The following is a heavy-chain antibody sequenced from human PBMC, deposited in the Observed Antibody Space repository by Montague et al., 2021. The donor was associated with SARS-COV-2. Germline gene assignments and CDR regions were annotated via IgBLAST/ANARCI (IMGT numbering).Heavy chain of an antibody. J-gene: IGHJ4*02. V-gene: IGHV3-30*18. CDR2: ISYDGSNT. CDR1: GFTFSSYA. Sequence: SLRLSCAASGFTFSSYAMHWARQAPGKGLEWVSVISYDGSNTYYADSVKGRFTISRDNSKNTLYLQMNSLRAEDTAVYYCANVLDSYGFYFDYWGQGTLVTVSS. CDR3: ANVLDSYGFYFDY. D-gene: IGHD5-18*01.